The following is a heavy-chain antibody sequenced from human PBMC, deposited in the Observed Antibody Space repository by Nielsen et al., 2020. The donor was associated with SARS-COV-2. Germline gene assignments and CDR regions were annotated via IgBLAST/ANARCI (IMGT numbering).Heavy chain of an antibody. CDR3: ASGLRFYWLDV. V-gene: IGHV4-61*01. CDR2: IYYSGST. D-gene: IGHD3-16*01. J-gene: IGHJ6*02. Sequence: GSLRLSCTVSGGSVSSGSYYWSWIRQPPGKGLEWIGYIYYSGSTNYNPSLKSRVTISVDTSKNQFSLKLSSVTAADTAVYYCASGLRFYWLDVWGQGTTVTVSS. CDR1: GGSVSSGSYY.